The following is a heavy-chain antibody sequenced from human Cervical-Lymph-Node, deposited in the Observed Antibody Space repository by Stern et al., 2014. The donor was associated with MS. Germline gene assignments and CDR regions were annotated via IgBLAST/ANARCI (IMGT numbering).Heavy chain of an antibody. CDR2: MNNDGSSR. J-gene: IGHJ4*02. CDR3: ARAPSFDIWGGYHDYLDF. Sequence: EVQLVESGGGLVQPGGSLTLSCEASGFTFSSHWMHWVRQAPGKGLVWVARMNNDGSSRTYADFVKGRFTISRDNAKNLLHLQLSSLRAEDTAVYYCARAPSFDIWGGYHDYLDFWGQGTLVTVST. D-gene: IGHD3-3*01. V-gene: IGHV3-74*02. CDR1: GFTFSSHW.